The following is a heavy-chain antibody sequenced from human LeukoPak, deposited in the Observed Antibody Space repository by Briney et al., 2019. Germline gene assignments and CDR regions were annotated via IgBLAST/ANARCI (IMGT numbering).Heavy chain of an antibody. CDR3: AATYYYDSSFDY. D-gene: IGHD3-22*01. CDR1: GGSISSYY. J-gene: IGHJ4*02. V-gene: IGHV4-59*01. CDR2: IYYSGST. Sequence: PSETLSLTCTVSGGSISSYYWSWIRQPPGKGLEWIGYIYYSGSTNYNPSLKSRVTISVDTSRNQFSLKLGSVTAADTAVYYCAATYYYDSSFDYWGQGTLVTVSS.